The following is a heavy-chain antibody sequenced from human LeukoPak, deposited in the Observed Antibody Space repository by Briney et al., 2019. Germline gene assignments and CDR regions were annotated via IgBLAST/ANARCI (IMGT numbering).Heavy chain of an antibody. Sequence: GGSLRLSCAASGFTFSTYWMNWVRQAPGKGLEWVAVIWYDGSNKYYADSVKGRFTISRDNSKNTLYLQMNSLRAEDTAVYYCARGQNVYYYYYGMDVWGQGTTVTVSS. CDR2: IWYDGSNK. D-gene: IGHD1-1*01. CDR1: GFTFSTYW. V-gene: IGHV3-33*08. CDR3: ARGQNVYYYYYGMDV. J-gene: IGHJ6*02.